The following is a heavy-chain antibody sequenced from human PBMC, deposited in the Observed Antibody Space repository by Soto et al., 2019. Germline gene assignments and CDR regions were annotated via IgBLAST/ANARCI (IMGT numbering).Heavy chain of an antibody. CDR1: GFTFSSYS. D-gene: IGHD1-26*01. J-gene: IGHJ4*02. CDR3: ARGSRSGSYYFSVDY. CDR2: ISSSSSTI. V-gene: IGHV3-48*02. Sequence: GGSLRLSCAASGFTFSSYSMNWVRQAPGKGLEWVSYISSSSSTIYYADSVKGRFTISRDNAKNSLYLQMNSLRDEDTAVYYCARGSRSGSYYFSVDYWGQGTLVTVSS.